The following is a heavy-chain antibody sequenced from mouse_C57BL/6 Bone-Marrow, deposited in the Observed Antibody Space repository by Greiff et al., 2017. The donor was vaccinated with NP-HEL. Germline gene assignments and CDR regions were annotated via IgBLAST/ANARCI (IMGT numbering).Heavy chain of an antibody. CDR1: GFSLTSYG. D-gene: IGHD1-1*01. V-gene: IGHV2-4*01. Sequence: VKLQESGPGLVQPSQSLSITCTVSGFSLTSYGVHWVRQPPGKGLEWLGVIWSGGSTDYNAAFISRLSISKDNSKSQVFFKMNSLQADDTAIYYCANHYYGSSPYAMDYWGQGTSVTVSS. CDR2: IWSGGST. J-gene: IGHJ4*01. CDR3: ANHYYGSSPYAMDY.